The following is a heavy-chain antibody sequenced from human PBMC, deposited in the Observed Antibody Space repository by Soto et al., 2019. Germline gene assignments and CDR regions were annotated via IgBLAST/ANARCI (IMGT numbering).Heavy chain of an antibody. CDR1: GFTFSSYS. Sequence: EGSLRLSCAASGFTFSSYSMNWVRQAPGKGLEWVSSISSSSSYIYYADSVKGRFTISRDNAKNSLYLQMNSLRAEDTAVYYCARGTLATLDYWGQGTLVTVSS. CDR3: ARGTLATLDY. V-gene: IGHV3-21*01. J-gene: IGHJ4*02. CDR2: ISSSSSYI. D-gene: IGHD5-12*01.